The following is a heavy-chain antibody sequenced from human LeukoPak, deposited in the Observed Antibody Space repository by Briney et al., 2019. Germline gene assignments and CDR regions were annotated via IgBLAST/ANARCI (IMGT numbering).Heavy chain of an antibody. Sequence: HPGGSLRLSCAASGFTFSSNSMSWVRQAPGEGLEWVSAISGSGDNTYYADSVKGRFTISRDNSKNTLFLQMNSLRAEDTAVYYCAKCSGGSCYFPIDYWGQGTLVTVSS. D-gene: IGHD2-15*01. CDR3: AKCSGGSCYFPIDY. J-gene: IGHJ4*02. V-gene: IGHV3-23*01. CDR1: GFTFSSNS. CDR2: ISGSGDNT.